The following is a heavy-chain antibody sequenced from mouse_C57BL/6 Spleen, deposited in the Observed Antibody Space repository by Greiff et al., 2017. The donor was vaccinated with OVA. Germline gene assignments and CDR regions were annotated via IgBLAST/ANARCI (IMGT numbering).Heavy chain of an antibody. CDR1: GYTFTSYW. D-gene: IGHD3-2*02. CDR3: ARRAEDSSGYGY. CDR2: IDPSDSYT. J-gene: IGHJ2*01. Sequence: QVQLQQPGAELVMPGASVKLSCKASGYTFTSYWMHWVKQRPGQGLEWIGEIDPSDSYTNYNQKFKGKSTLTVDKSSSTAYMQLSSLTSEDSAVYYCARRAEDSSGYGYWGQGTTLTVSS. V-gene: IGHV1-69*01.